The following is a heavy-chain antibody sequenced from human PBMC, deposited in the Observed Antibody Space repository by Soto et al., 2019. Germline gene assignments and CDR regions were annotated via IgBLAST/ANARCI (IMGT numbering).Heavy chain of an antibody. Sequence: HPGGSLRLSCSASGFTFSSYSMNWVRQAPGKGLEWVSYISSSSSTIYYADSVKGRFTISRDNSKNTLYLQMNSLRAEDTAVYYCAKDEGRGIAAAGTVFDYWGQGTLVTVSS. V-gene: IGHV3-48*01. CDR1: GFTFSSYS. CDR2: ISSSSSTI. D-gene: IGHD6-13*01. J-gene: IGHJ4*02. CDR3: AKDEGRGIAAAGTVFDY.